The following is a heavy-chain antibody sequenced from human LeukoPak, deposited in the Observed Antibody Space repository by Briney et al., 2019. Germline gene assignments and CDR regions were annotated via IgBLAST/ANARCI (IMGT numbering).Heavy chain of an antibody. V-gene: IGHV3-23*01. CDR1: GFTFSSYA. CDR3: ARDGYGAQKAFDI. Sequence: GGSLRLSCAASGFTFSSYAMSWVRQAPGKGLEWVSAISGSGGSTYYADSVKGRLTISRDNSKNTLYLQMNSLRAEDTAVYYCARDGYGAQKAFDIWGQGTMVTVSS. CDR2: ISGSGGST. D-gene: IGHD4-17*01. J-gene: IGHJ3*02.